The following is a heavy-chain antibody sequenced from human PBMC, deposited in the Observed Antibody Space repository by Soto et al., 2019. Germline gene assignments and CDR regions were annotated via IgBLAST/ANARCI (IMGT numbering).Heavy chain of an antibody. CDR1: GFTFRGYE. Sequence: PGWSLRLLCAASGFTFRGYEMNWVGQAPGNGLVWVSYISSTGSTIYSADSVKGRFTISRDNAKHPLSLQMHRLRAEDTPVYYCPRDPFYILTGYTTTDYFDDWGQGTLVTVSS. J-gene: IGHJ4*02. D-gene: IGHD3-9*01. V-gene: IGHV3-48*03. CDR2: ISSTGSTI. CDR3: PRDPFYILTGYTTTDYFDD.